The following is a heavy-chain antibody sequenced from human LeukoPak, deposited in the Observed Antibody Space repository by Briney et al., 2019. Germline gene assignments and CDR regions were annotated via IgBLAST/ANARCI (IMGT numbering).Heavy chain of an antibody. V-gene: IGHV3-66*01. CDR2: IHSAGKT. Sequence: GGFLRLSCAASGFTVSSNDLSWVRQAPGKGLEWVSIIHSAGKTYYADSVKGRFTISRDSSKNTLYLQMNSLSAEDTAVYYCARDNRDSSAYHYWGQGTLVTVSS. CDR1: GFTVSSND. D-gene: IGHD3-22*01. CDR3: ARDNRDSSAYHY. J-gene: IGHJ4*02.